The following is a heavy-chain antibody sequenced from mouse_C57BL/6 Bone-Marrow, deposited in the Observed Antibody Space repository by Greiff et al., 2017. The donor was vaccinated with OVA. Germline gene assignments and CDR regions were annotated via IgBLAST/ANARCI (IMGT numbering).Heavy chain of an antibody. D-gene: IGHD2-4*01. CDR2: ISYDGSN. CDR3: ARVRYDYDGGNDY. J-gene: IGHJ2*01. V-gene: IGHV3-6*01. CDR1: GYSITSGYY. Sequence: EVQVVESGPGLVKPSQSLSLTCSVTGYSITSGYYWNWIRQFPGNKLEWMGYISYDGSNNYNPSLKNRISITRDTSKNQFFLKLNSVTTEDTATYYCARVRYDYDGGNDYWGQGTTLTVSS.